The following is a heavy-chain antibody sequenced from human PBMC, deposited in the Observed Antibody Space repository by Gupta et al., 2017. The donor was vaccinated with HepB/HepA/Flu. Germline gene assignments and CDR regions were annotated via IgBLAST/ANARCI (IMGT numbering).Heavy chain of an antibody. V-gene: IGHV3-7*01. CDR1: RFTFSSYW. CDR2: IKQDGSEK. D-gene: IGHD6-13*01. Sequence: EVQLVESGGGLVQPGGSLRLSCAASRFTFSSYWMSWVRQAPGKGLEWVANIKQDGSEKYYVDSVKGRFTISRDNAKNSLYLKMNSLRAEDTAVYYCARELGYSNSWSGSYYGMDVWGQGTTVTVSS. CDR3: ARELGYSNSWSGSYYGMDV. J-gene: IGHJ6*02.